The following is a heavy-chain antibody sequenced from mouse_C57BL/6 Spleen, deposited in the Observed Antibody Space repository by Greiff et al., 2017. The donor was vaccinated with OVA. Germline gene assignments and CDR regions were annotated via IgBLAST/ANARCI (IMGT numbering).Heavy chain of an antibody. V-gene: IGHV1-55*01. CDR3: AREGYGNYVGAMDY. CDR1: GYTFTSYW. D-gene: IGHD2-1*01. J-gene: IGHJ4*01. CDR2: IYPGSGST. Sequence: QVQLKQPGAELVKPGASVKMSCKASGYTFTSYWITWVKQRPGQGLEWIGDIYPGSGSTTYNEKFKSKATLTVDTSSSTAYMQPSSLTSEDSAVYYCAREGYGNYVGAMDYWGQGTSVTVSS.